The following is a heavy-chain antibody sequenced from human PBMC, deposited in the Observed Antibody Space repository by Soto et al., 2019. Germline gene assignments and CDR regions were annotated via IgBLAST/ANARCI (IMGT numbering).Heavy chain of an antibody. Sequence: SLRLSCAASGFTFSSYAMTWVRQAPGKGLEWVSSISNGGGSTYYADSVKGRFTVSRDNSRNTLYLQMSSLRADDTAVYYCAKQVGSSGFYEDYWGQGTLVTVSS. CDR2: ISNGGGST. V-gene: IGHV3-23*01. CDR1: GFTFSSYA. CDR3: AKQVGSSGFYEDY. J-gene: IGHJ4*02. D-gene: IGHD6-19*01.